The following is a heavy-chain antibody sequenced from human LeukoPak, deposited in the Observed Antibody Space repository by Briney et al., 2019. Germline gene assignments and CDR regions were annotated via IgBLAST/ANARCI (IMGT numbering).Heavy chain of an antibody. J-gene: IGHJ4*02. CDR2: IWYDGSNK. V-gene: IGHV3-33*06. D-gene: IGHD1-26*01. Sequence: GGSLRLSCAASGYTFSSYGMHWVRQAPGKGLKWVAVIWYDGSNKYYAGSVKGRFTISRDNSKNTLYLQMNSLRAEDTAVYYCAKDKGGSYPILDYWGQGTLVTVSS. CDR3: AKDKGGSYPILDY. CDR1: GYTFSSYG.